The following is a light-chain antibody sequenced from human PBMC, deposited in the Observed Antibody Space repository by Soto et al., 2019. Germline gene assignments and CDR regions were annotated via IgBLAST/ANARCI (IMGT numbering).Light chain of an antibody. Sequence: QAVVTQEPSLTVSPGGTVTRTCASSTGAVTSGYYPNWFQQKPGQAPRALIYSRSNKHSWTPARFSGSLLGGKAALTLSGAQPEDEADYYCLLYYGDIWVFGGGTKLTVL. V-gene: IGLV7-43*01. CDR1: TGAVTSGYY. CDR3: LLYYGDIWV. J-gene: IGLJ3*02. CDR2: SRS.